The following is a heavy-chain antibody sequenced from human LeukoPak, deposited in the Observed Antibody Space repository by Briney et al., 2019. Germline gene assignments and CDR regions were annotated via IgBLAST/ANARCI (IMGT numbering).Heavy chain of an antibody. CDR3: ARGMVLRYFDWLPVYYFDY. Sequence: GGSLRLSCAASGFTFSSYWMSWVRQAPGKGLEWVANIKQDGSEKYYVDSVEGRFTISRDNAKNSLYLQMNSLRAEDTAVYYCARGMVLRYFDWLPVYYFDYWGQGTLVTVSS. J-gene: IGHJ4*02. CDR1: GFTFSSYW. CDR2: IKQDGSEK. V-gene: IGHV3-7*01. D-gene: IGHD3-9*01.